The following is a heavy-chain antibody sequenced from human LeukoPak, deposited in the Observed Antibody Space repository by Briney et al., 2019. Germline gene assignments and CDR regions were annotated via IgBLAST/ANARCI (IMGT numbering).Heavy chain of an antibody. CDR2: ISGSGGST. CDR1: GFTFSSYD. J-gene: IGHJ4*02. CDR3: AKDYDSSGYSSGLFDY. D-gene: IGHD3-22*01. Sequence: GGSLRLSCAASGFTFSSYDMSWVRQAPGKGLEWVSAISGSGGSTYYADSVKGRFTISRDNSKNTLYLQMNSLRAEDTAVYYCAKDYDSSGYSSGLFDYWGQGTLVTVSS. V-gene: IGHV3-23*01.